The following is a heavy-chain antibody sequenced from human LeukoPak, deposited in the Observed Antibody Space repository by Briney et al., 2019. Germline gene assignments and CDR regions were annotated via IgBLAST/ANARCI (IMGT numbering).Heavy chain of an antibody. J-gene: IGHJ6*02. Sequence: GGSLRLSCAAPGFTFSSYAMHWVRQAPGKGLEWVAVISYDGSNKYYADSVKGRFTISRDNSKNTLYLQMNSLRAEDTAVYYCARDAYDILTGYVGYYYGMDVWGQGTTVTVSS. CDR2: ISYDGSNK. V-gene: IGHV3-30-3*01. CDR1: GFTFSSYA. CDR3: ARDAYDILTGYVGYYYGMDV. D-gene: IGHD3-9*01.